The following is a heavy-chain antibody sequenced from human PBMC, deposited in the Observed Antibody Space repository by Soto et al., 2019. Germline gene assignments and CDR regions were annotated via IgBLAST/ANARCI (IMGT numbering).Heavy chain of an antibody. CDR1: GFTFSSYS. Sequence: GGSLRLSCAASGFTFSSYSMDWVRQAPGKGLEWVSHIRSSGSTTYYADSVKGRLTISRDNAKNSLYLQMDSLRAEDTAVYYCARAVFVAGEIFRHMDVWGKGTAVTVSS. J-gene: IGHJ6*03. CDR3: ARAVFVAGEIFRHMDV. V-gene: IGHV3-48*01. D-gene: IGHD6-19*01. CDR2: IRSSGSTT.